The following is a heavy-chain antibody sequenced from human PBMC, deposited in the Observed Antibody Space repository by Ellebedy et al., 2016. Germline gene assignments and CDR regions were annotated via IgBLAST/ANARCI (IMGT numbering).Heavy chain of an antibody. J-gene: IGHJ4*02. CDR2: ISAGGDDT. CDR1: GFRFSDFF. CDR3: REGHYSDV. Sequence: GESLKISCAASGFRFSDFFMSWVRQPPGKGLQWVSTISAGGDDTYLADSVKGRFTISRDNSRNIVYLQMSSLRDEDSAIYYCREGHYSDVWGQGTQVTVSA. V-gene: IGHV3-23*01.